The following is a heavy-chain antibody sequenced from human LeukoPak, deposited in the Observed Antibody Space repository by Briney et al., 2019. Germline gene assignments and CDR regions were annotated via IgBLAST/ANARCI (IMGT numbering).Heavy chain of an antibody. V-gene: IGHV3-30*18. J-gene: IGHJ4*02. D-gene: IGHD6-13*01. CDR3: AKDTAPKAAAYHFAY. Sequence: GGSLRLSCAASGFTFSTYAMHWVRQAPGKGLDWVAVIASDGRDKHYADSVKGRFTISRDNSKNTLYLQMNSLRAEDTAVYYCAKDTAPKAAAYHFAYWGQGTLVTVSS. CDR1: GFTFSTYA. CDR2: IASDGRDK.